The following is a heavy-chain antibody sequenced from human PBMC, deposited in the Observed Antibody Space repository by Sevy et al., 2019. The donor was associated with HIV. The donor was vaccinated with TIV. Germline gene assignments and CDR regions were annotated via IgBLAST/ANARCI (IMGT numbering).Heavy chain of an antibody. Sequence: GGSLRLSCAASGFTFSSYSMNSVRQAPGKGLEWVSSISSSSYIYYADSVKGRFTISRDNAKNSLYLQMNSLRAEDTAVYYCARDGLTTVVPFDYWGQGTLVTVSS. CDR2: ISSSSYI. J-gene: IGHJ4*02. D-gene: IGHD4-17*01. CDR1: GFTFSSYS. CDR3: ARDGLTTVVPFDY. V-gene: IGHV3-21*01.